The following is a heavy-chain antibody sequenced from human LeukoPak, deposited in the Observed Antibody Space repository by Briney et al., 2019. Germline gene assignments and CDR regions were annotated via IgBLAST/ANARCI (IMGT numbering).Heavy chain of an antibody. V-gene: IGHV4-59*08. CDR3: ARQIAAAGFHWFDS. Sequence: SETLSLTCTVSGGSISSYYWSWIRQPPGKGLEWIGYIYYSGSTNYNPSLKSRVTISVDTSKNQFSLKLSSVTAADTAVYYCARQIAAAGFHWFDSWGQGTLVTVSS. CDR2: IYYSGST. D-gene: IGHD6-13*01. J-gene: IGHJ5*01. CDR1: GGSISSYY.